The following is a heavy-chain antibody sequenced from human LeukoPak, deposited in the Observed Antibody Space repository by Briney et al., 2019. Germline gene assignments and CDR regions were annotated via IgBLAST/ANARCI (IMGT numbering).Heavy chain of an antibody. D-gene: IGHD3-9*01. CDR1: GYTFTGYY. J-gene: IGHJ4*02. V-gene: IGHV1-2*02. CDR3: ARDTADFDWLTIDY. CDR2: INPNSGGT. Sequence: ASVKVSCKASGYTFTGYYMHWVRQAPGQGLEWMGGINPNSGGTNYAQKFQGRVTMTRDTSISTAYMELSRLRSDDTAVYYCARDTADFDWLTIDYWGQGTLVTVSS.